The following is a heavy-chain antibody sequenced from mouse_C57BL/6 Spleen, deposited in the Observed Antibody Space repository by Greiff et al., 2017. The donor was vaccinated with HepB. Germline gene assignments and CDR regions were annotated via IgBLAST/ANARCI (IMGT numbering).Heavy chain of an antibody. V-gene: IGHV14-1*01. CDR2: IDPEDGDT. CDR3: LDYLETSWFAY. J-gene: IGHJ3*01. CDR1: GFNIKDYY. D-gene: IGHD2-4*01. Sequence: VQLKESGAELVRPGASVKLSCTASGFNIKDYYMHWVKQRPEQGLEWIGRIDPEDGDTEYAPKFQGKATMTADTSSNTAYLQLSSLTSEDTAVYYCLDYLETSWFAYWGQGTLVTVSA.